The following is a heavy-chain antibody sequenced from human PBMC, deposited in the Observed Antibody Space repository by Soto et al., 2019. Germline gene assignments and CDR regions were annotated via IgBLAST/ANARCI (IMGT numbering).Heavy chain of an antibody. V-gene: IGHV1-18*01. CDR1: GYDFTTYG. CDR2: ISAHNGNT. J-gene: IGHJ4*02. Sequence: QVHLVQSGAEVKNPGASVKVSCKGSGYDFTTYGITWVRQAPGQGLEWMAWISAHNGNTNYAPKLQGRVTVTRDTSTSTAYIELRSLRSDDTAVYYCARGRYGDYWGQGALVTVSS. CDR3: ARGRYGDY. D-gene: IGHD1-1*01.